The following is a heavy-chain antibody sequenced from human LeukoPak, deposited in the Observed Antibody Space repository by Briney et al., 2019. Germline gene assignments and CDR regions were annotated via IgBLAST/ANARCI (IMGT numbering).Heavy chain of an antibody. CDR2: IYYSGST. J-gene: IGHJ4*02. V-gene: IGHV4-59*08. CDR1: GGSISNYY. D-gene: IGHD5-12*01. Sequence: SETLSLTCTVSGGSISNYYWSWVRQPPGKGLEWIGYIYYSGSTTYNPSLKSRVTISVDTSKNQFSLKLSSVTAADTAVYYCARQKASGTWAFYYWGQGTLVSVSS. CDR3: ARQKASGTWAFYY.